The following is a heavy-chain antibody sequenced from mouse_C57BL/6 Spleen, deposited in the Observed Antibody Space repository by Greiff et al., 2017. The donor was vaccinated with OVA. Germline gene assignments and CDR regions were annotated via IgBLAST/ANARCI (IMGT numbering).Heavy chain of an antibody. V-gene: IGHV14-2*01. J-gene: IGHJ4*01. CDR1: GFNIKDYY. CDR2: IDPEDGET. Sequence: EVQLQQSGAELVKPGASVKLSCTASGFNIKDYYMHWVKQRPEQGLEWIGRIDPEDGETKYAPKFQGKATISADTSSNTAYLQLSSLTSEDTAFYDCAPQTAQATWAMDYWGQGTSVTVSS. CDR3: APQTAQATWAMDY. D-gene: IGHD3-2*02.